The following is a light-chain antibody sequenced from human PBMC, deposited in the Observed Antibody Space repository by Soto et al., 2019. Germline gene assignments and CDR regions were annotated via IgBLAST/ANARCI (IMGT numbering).Light chain of an antibody. CDR3: QQYYATPFT. CDR2: WAS. V-gene: IGKV4-1*01. J-gene: IGKJ3*01. CDR1: QSVLYSSNNNNY. Sequence: DIVMTQSPDSLAVSLGERATINCKSSQSVLYSSNNNNYLAWYQQKPGQPPKLLLYWASTRKSGVPDRFSGSGSGTDFSLTISSLQAEDVAVYYCQQYYATPFTFGPGTKVDI.